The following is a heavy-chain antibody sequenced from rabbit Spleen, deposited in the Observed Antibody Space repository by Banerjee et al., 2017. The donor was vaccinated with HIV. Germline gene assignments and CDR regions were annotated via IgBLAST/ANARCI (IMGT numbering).Heavy chain of an antibody. D-gene: IGHD4-1*01. Sequence: QLEESGGGLVQPGGSLTLSCKASGFAFTTYYMSWVRQAPGKGLEWIGSIDPVFGIANYASWVNGRFTISRDNAQNTVDLQINSLTAADTATYFCARDYNSGWDLWGQGTLVTVS. J-gene: IGHJ4*01. CDR3: ARDYNSGWDL. CDR1: GFAFTTYY. V-gene: IGHV1S7*01. CDR2: IDPVFGIA.